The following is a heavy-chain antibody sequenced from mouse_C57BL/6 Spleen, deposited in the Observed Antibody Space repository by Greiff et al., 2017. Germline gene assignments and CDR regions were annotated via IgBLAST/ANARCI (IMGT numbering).Heavy chain of an antibody. CDR1: GFTFSDYY. Sequence: EVQVVESEGGLVQPGSSMKLSCTASGFTFSDYYMAWVRQVPEKGLEWVANINYDGSSTYYLDSLKSRFIISRDNAKNILYLQMSSLKSEDTATYYCARVGAYSNYPSWFAYWGQGTLVTVSA. CDR2: INYDGSST. D-gene: IGHD2-5*01. V-gene: IGHV5-16*01. CDR3: ARVGAYSNYPSWFAY. J-gene: IGHJ3*01.